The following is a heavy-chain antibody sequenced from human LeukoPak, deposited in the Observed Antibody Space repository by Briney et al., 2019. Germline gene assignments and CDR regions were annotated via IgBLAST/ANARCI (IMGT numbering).Heavy chain of an antibody. J-gene: IGHJ4*02. CDR2: IYYSGST. CDR1: GGSISSSSYY. Sequence: SETLSLTCTVSGGSISSSSYYWGWIRQPPGKGLEWIGSIYYSGSTYYNPSLKSRVTISVDTSKNQFSLKLNSVTAADTAVYYCARLAIAAAYWGQGTLVTVSS. V-gene: IGHV4-39*01. CDR3: ARLAIAAAY. D-gene: IGHD6-13*01.